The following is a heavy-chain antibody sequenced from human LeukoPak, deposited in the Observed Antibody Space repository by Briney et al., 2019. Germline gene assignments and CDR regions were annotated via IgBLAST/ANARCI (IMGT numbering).Heavy chain of an antibody. J-gene: IGHJ4*02. D-gene: IGHD2-2*01. CDR1: GYTFTGYY. CDR3: ARATDCSSTSCYFDY. CDR2: INPNSGGT. V-gene: IGHV1-2*02. Sequence: GASVKVSCKASGYTFTGYYVHWVRQAPGQGLEWMGWINPNSGGTNYAQKFQGRVTMTRDTSISTAYMELSRLRSDDTAVYYCARATDCSSTSCYFDYWGQGTLVTVSS.